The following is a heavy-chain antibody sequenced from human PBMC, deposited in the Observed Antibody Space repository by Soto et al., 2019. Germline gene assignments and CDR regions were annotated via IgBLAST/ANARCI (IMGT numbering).Heavy chain of an antibody. CDR3: ARASFYYDTSGYAVGWLDP. CDR1: GGSVSSGVYY. CDR2: ISHSGTT. Sequence: PSETLSLTCFVSGGSVSSGVYYWSWIRQSSGKGLEWIGHISHSGTTKSNPSLKSPVTISLDTAKNQFSLKVTSVTAADTAMYYCARASFYYDTSGYAVGWLDPWGQGTRVTVSS. J-gene: IGHJ5*02. D-gene: IGHD3-22*01. V-gene: IGHV4-61*08.